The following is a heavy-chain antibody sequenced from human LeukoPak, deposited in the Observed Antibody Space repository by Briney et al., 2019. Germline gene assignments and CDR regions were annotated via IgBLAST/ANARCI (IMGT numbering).Heavy chain of an antibody. CDR3: AQTMTAGYSSGNPDY. CDR2: ISGGGGIT. CDR1: GFTSSSYY. J-gene: IGHJ4*02. V-gene: IGHV3-23*01. Sequence: GESLKISSVAAGFTSSSYYMSWCRQAPGKGLEWVSVISGGGGITYYVDSVKGRFTISRDNAKNTLYLLMNSLRAEDTAVFYCAQTMTAGYSSGNPDYRGQGTLVTVSS. D-gene: IGHD6-19*01.